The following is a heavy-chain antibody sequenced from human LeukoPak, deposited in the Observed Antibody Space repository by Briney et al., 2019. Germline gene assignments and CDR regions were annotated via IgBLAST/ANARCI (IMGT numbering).Heavy chain of an antibody. D-gene: IGHD3-22*01. CDR3: AREARSSGYRNWFDP. CDR2: INSDGSST. J-gene: IGHJ5*02. V-gene: IGHV3-74*01. Sequence: GGSLRLSCAASGFTFSSYWMHWVRPAPGKGLVWVSRINSDGSSTSYAHSVKGRFTISRDNAKNTLYLQMNSLRAEDTAVYYCAREARSSGYRNWFDPWGQGTLVTVSS. CDR1: GFTFSSYW.